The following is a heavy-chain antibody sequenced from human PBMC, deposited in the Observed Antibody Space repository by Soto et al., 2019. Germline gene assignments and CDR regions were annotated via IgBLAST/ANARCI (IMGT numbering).Heavy chain of an antibody. CDR2: IYYSGST. V-gene: IGHV4-31*03. Sequence: SETLSLTCTVSGGSISSGGYYWSWIRQHPGKGLEWIGYIYYSGSTYYNPSLKSRVTISVDTSKNQFSLKLSSVTAADTAVYYCARLQTEQWLVLEYFDYCGQGTLVTVSS. CDR1: GGSISSGGYY. D-gene: IGHD6-19*01. CDR3: ARLQTEQWLVLEYFDY. J-gene: IGHJ4*02.